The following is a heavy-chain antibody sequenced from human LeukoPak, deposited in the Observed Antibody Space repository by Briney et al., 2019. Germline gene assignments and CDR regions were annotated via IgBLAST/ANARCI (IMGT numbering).Heavy chain of an antibody. CDR3: ARPTYYYGSVDAFDI. Sequence: PGGSLRLSCAASGFTFSGYAMNWVRQAPGKGLEWVSYISGSSTKIYYAESVKGRFTISRDNAKNSLSLQMNGLRDEDTAVYYCARPTYYYGSVDAFDIWGQGTMVTVSS. CDR2: ISGSSTKI. D-gene: IGHD3-10*01. J-gene: IGHJ3*02. CDR1: GFTFSGYA. V-gene: IGHV3-48*02.